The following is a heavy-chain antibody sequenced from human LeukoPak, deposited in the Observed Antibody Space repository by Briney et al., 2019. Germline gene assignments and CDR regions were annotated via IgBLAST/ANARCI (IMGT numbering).Heavy chain of an antibody. Sequence: ASVKVSCKASGGTFSSYAISWVRQAPGQGLEWMGGIIPIFGTANYAQKFQGRVTMTRDTSISTAYMELSRLRSDDTAVYYCARDEGYSSGLWFDPWGQGTLVTVSS. D-gene: IGHD6-19*01. CDR2: IIPIFGTA. CDR1: GGTFSSYA. CDR3: ARDEGYSSGLWFDP. V-gene: IGHV1-69*05. J-gene: IGHJ5*02.